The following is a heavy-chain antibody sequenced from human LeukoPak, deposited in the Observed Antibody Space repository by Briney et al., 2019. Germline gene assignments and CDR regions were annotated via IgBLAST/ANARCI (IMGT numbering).Heavy chain of an antibody. D-gene: IGHD5-18*01. V-gene: IGHV1-69*02. Sequence: SVKVSCKASGGTFSSYTISWVRQAPGQGLEWMGRIIPILGLANYAQKFQGRVTITADKSTSTAYMELSSLRSEDTAVYYCARTPMVSPNRRGAFDIWGQGTMVTVSS. CDR1: GGTFSSYT. CDR2: IIPILGLA. J-gene: IGHJ3*02. CDR3: ARTPMVSPNRRGAFDI.